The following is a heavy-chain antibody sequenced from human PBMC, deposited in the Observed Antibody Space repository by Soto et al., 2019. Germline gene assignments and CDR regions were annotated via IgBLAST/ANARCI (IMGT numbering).Heavy chain of an antibody. J-gene: IGHJ6*02. CDR3: ARDAPTIFGVGRYYYYYGMDV. V-gene: IGHV3-48*03. CDR2: ISSSGSTI. Sequence: GGSLRLSCAASGFTFSSYEMNLVRQAPGKGLEWVSYISSSGSTIYYADSVKGRFTISRDNAKNSLYLQRNSLRADDTSVYYCARDAPTIFGVGRYYYYYGMDVWGQGTTVTVSS. D-gene: IGHD3-3*01. CDR1: GFTFSSYE.